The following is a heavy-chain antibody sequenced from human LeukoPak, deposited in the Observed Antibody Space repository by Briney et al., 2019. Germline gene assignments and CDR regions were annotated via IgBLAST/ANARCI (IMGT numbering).Heavy chain of an antibody. Sequence: PSETLSLTCAVSGVSFNDYYWSWVRQTPGKGLEWIGEINHSGYTNDSPSLKSRVTLSIDTSRKQFSLNLRSVTVADSGIYYCTRMTTGHDYWGQGALVTVSS. J-gene: IGHJ4*02. CDR2: INHSGYT. D-gene: IGHD4-17*01. CDR1: GVSFNDYY. V-gene: IGHV4-34*01. CDR3: TRMTTGHDY.